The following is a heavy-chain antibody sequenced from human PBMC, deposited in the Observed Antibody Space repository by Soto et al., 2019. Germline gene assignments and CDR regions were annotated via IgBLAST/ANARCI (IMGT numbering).Heavy chain of an antibody. CDR2: INPNSGGT. D-gene: IGHD3-22*01. CDR1: GYTFTGYY. J-gene: IGHJ5*02. V-gene: IGHV1-2*02. CDR3: ARDLARFYVSRGLPHQRGFDP. Sequence: ASLKVSCKASGYTFTGYYMHWVRQAPGQGLEWMGWINPNSGGTNYAQKFQGRVTMTRDTSISTAYMELSRLRSDDTAVYYCARDLARFYVSRGLPHQRGFDPCGQGPFATVPP.